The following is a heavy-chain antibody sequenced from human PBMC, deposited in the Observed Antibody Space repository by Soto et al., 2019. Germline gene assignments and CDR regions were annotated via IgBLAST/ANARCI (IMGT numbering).Heavy chain of an antibody. D-gene: IGHD3-10*01. CDR2: ISAYNGNT. CDR3: ARDRIVMGVRYFDY. Sequence: ASVKVSCKASGYTFTSYGISWVRHAPGQGLEWMGWISAYNGNTNYAQKLQGRVTMTTDTSTSTAYMELRSLRSDDTAVYYCARDRIVMGVRYFDYWGKGTLVTVSS. CDR1: GYTFTSYG. J-gene: IGHJ4*02. V-gene: IGHV1-18*01.